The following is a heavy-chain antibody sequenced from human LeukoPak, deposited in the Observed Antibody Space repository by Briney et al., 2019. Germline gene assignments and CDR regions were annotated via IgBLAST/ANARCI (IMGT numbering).Heavy chain of an antibody. CDR1: GGSFSGYY. D-gene: IGHD6-13*01. V-gene: IGHV4-34*01. CDR2: INHSGST. Sequence: SETLSLTCAVYGGSFSGYYWSWIRQPPGKGLEWIGEINHSGSTNYNPSLKSRVTISVDTSKNQFSLKLSSVTAADTAVYYCARGPGIAAAGNVDYWGQGTLVSVSS. J-gene: IGHJ4*02. CDR3: ARGPGIAAAGNVDY.